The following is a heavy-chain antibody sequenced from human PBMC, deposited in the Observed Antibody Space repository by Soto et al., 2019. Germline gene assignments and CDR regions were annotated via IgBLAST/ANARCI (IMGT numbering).Heavy chain of an antibody. D-gene: IGHD4-4*01. CDR1: GDSIRDGGYY. CDR3: AKDPSPQPIPAVTPGWFDP. CDR2: IYFTGKA. Sequence: SETLSLTCTVSGDSIRDGGYYWAWIRQRPGQGLEWMGYIYFTGKANYNPSLENRLTMSVDMSRRQLYLRLTSVTAADTAVYFCAKDPSPQPIPAVTPGWFDPWGQGIAVTVAS. V-gene: IGHV4-31*03. J-gene: IGHJ5*02.